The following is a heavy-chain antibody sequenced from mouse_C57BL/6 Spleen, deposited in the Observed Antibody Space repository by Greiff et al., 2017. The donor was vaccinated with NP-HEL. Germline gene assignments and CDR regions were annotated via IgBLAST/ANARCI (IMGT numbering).Heavy chain of an antibody. V-gene: IGHV8-12*01. Sequence: QVTLKVSGPGILQSSQTLSLTCSFSGFSLSTSGMGVSWIRQPSGKGLEWLAHIYWDDDKRYNPSLKSRLTISKDTSRNQVFLKITSVDTADTATYYCARRATAGDAMDYWGQGTSVTVSS. CDR3: ARRATAGDAMDY. D-gene: IGHD3-1*01. CDR2: IYWDDDK. J-gene: IGHJ4*01. CDR1: GFSLSTSGMG.